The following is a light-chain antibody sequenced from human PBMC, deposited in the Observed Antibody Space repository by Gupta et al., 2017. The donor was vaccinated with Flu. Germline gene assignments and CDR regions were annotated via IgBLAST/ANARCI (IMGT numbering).Light chain of an antibody. CDR1: QSVSSNY. J-gene: IGKJ1*01. Sequence: IVLTQSPGTLSLSPGERATLSCRASQSVSSNYLAWYHQKPGQSPRLLIYGASSRSTGIPDRFSGSGSGTDFTLTISRVEPEDFAIYYCQQYGSSPWTFGLGTKVEVK. CDR2: GAS. V-gene: IGKV3-20*01. CDR3: QQYGSSPWT.